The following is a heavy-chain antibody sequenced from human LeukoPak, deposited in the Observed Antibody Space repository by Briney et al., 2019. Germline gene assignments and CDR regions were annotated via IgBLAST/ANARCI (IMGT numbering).Heavy chain of an antibody. V-gene: IGHV3-30*04. CDR2: ISYDGSNK. CDR1: GFTFSSYA. CDR3: ARGRPVDN. D-gene: IGHD1-14*01. J-gene: IGHJ4*02. Sequence: GGSLRLSCAASGFTFSSYAMHWVRQAPGKGLEWVAVISYDGSNKYYADSVKGRFTISRDNSKNTLYLQMNSLRAEDTAIYFCARGRPVDNWGQGTLVTVSS.